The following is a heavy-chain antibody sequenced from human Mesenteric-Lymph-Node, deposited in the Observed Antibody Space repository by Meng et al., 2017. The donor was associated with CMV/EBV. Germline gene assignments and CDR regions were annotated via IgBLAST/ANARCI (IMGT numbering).Heavy chain of an antibody. CDR1: GYTFTSYG. Sequence: KASGYTFTSYGISWVRQAPGQGLEWMGWISAYNGNTNYAQKLQGRVTMTTDTSTSTAYMELRSLRSDDTAVYYCARDGVVPAAAGFDYWGQGTLVTVSS. D-gene: IGHD2-2*01. J-gene: IGHJ4*02. CDR2: ISAYNGNT. V-gene: IGHV1-18*01. CDR3: ARDGVVPAAAGFDY.